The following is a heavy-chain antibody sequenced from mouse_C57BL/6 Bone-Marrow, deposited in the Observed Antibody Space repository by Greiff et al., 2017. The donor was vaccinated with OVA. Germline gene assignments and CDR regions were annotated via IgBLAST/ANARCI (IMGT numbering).Heavy chain of an antibody. CDR3: ARRRDYDAYYFDY. Sequence: QVQLKQPGAELVKPGASVKLSCKASGYTFTSYWMHWVKQRPGQGLEWIGMIHPNSGSTNYNEKFKSKATLTVDKSSSTAYMQLSSLTSEDSAVYYCARRRDYDAYYFDYWGQGTTLTVSS. CDR2: IHPNSGST. D-gene: IGHD2-4*01. V-gene: IGHV1-64*01. CDR1: GYTFTSYW. J-gene: IGHJ2*01.